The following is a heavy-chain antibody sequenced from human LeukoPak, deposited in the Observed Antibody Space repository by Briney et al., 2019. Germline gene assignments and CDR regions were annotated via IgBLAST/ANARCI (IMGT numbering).Heavy chain of an antibody. D-gene: IGHD3-22*01. J-gene: IGHJ4*02. V-gene: IGHV1-24*01. CDR1: GYTLTELS. CDR2: FDPEDGET. Sequence: ASVRVSFKVSGYTLTELSMHWVRQAPGKGLEWMGGFDPEDGETIYAQKFQGRVTMTTDTSTSTAYMELRSLRSDDTAVYYCARVGGSYYYDSSGYEIGYWGQGTLVTVSS. CDR3: ARVGGSYYYDSSGYEIGY.